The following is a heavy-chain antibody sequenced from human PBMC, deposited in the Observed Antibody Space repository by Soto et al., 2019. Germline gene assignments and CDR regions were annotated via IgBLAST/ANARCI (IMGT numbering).Heavy chain of an antibody. Sequence: TETLSLTCTVSGGSMSSYYWTWIRQPPGKGLEWIGFIHYGGGTVYNPALRSRVTVTVETSKKQFSINLSSVTAADTAVYYCVGARHGRVGATYSESWGQGALVPVSS. V-gene: IGHV4-59*01. J-gene: IGHJ1*01. CDR1: GGSMSSYY. D-gene: IGHD1-26*01. CDR2: IHYGGGT. CDR3: VGARHGRVGATYSES.